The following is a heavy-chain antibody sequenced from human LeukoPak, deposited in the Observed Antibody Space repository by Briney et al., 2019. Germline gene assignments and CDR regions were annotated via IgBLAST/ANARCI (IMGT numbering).Heavy chain of an antibody. CDR1: GYSISSGYY. J-gene: IGHJ4*02. CDR3: ARKMAFSGFDY. D-gene: IGHD5-24*01. V-gene: IGHV4-38-2*02. CDR2: IYHSGST. Sequence: SETLSLTCTASGYSISSGYYWGWIRQPPGKGLEWIGSIYHSGSTYYNPSLKSRVTISVDTSKNQFSLKLSSVTAADTAVYYCARKMAFSGFDYWGQGTLVTVSS.